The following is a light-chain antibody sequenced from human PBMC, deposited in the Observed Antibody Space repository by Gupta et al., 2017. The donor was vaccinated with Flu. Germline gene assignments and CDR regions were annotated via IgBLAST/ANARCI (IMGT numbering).Light chain of an antibody. CDR1: QSVSNY. CDR3: QQRSDLPMYT. CDR2: DAS. Sequence: EIVLTQSPATLSLSPGERAILSCRASQSVSNYLAWYQQKPGQPPRLLMFDASKRDAGIPARFSGSGLGKDLSLTIDTREPEDFAGYYCQQRSDLPMYTFGQGTKLDIK. J-gene: IGKJ2*01. V-gene: IGKV3-11*01.